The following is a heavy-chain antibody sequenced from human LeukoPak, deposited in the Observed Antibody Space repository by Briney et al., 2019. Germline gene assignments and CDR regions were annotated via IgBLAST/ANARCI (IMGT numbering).Heavy chain of an antibody. CDR3: AKDKGKGQQLVPYDY. V-gene: IGHV3-23*01. CDR1: GFTFSSYA. Sequence: GGSLRLSCAASGFTFSSYAMSWVRQAPGKGLELDSAISGSGGSTYYADSVKGRFTISRDKSENTLYLQMNSLRAEDTAVYYCAKDKGKGQQLVPYDYWGQGTLVTVSS. D-gene: IGHD6-13*01. J-gene: IGHJ4*02. CDR2: ISGSGGST.